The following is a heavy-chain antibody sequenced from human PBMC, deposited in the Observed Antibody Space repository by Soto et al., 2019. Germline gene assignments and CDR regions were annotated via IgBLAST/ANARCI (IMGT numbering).Heavy chain of an antibody. CDR3: ARDSGVVVAAIPWYYYYYMDV. J-gene: IGHJ6*03. CDR2: ISSNGGST. D-gene: IGHD2-15*01. Sequence: EVQLVESGGGLVQPGGSLRLSCAASGFTFSSYAMHWVRQAPGKGLEYVSAISSNGGSTYYANSVKGRFTISRDNSKNTLYLQMGSLRAEDMAVYYCARDSGVVVAAIPWYYYYYMDVWGKGTTVTVSS. V-gene: IGHV3-64*01. CDR1: GFTFSSYA.